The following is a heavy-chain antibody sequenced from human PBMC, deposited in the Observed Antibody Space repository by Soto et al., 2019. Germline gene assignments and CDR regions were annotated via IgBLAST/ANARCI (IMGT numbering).Heavy chain of an antibody. CDR2: IYYSGST. CDR3: ARWGPRSSNFGSVLSLEGSYYYGMNV. CDR1: RGSISRYY. V-gene: IGHV4-59*01. D-gene: IGHD6-13*01. J-gene: IGHJ6*02. Sequence: SETLSLTCTVSRGSISRYYWSWIRQPPGKGLEWIGYIYYSGSTNYNPSLKSRVTISVDTSNNQFSLKLSSGTAADTAVYYWARWGPRSSNFGSVLSLEGSYYYGMNVWGHGTTVTVSS.